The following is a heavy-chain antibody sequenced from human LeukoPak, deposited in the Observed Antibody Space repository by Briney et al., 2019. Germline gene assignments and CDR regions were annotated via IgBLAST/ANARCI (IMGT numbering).Heavy chain of an antibody. V-gene: IGHV3-30*02. CDR3: ARASVGYYGSGSGDAFDI. D-gene: IGHD3-10*01. CDR2: IRYDGSNK. Sequence: PGGSLRLSCAASGFTFSSYGMHWVRQAPGKGLEWVAFIRYDGSNKYYGDSVKGRFTISRDNSKNTLYLQMNSLRAEDTAVYYCARASVGYYGSGSGDAFDIWGQGTMVTVSS. J-gene: IGHJ3*02. CDR1: GFTFSSYG.